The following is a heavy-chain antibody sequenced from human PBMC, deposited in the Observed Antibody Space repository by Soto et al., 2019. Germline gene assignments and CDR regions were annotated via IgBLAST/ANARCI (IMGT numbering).Heavy chain of an antibody. CDR1: GGTLSRFISYP. CDR3: ARDRYESCCYYYYGMDV. D-gene: IGHD3-16*02. Sequence: GASVKVSCKASGGTLSRFISYPINWVRQAPGQGLEWMGWINPNSGGTNYAQKFQGRVTMTRDTSISTAYMELSRLRSDDTAVYYCARDRYESCCYYYYGMDVWGQGTTVTVSS. V-gene: IGHV1-2*02. CDR2: INPNSGGT. J-gene: IGHJ6*02.